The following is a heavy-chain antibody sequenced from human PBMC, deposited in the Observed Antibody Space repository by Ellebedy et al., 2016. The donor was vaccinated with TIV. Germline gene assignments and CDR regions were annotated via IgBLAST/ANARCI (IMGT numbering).Heavy chain of an antibody. CDR1: GFPFTGSA. CDR3: AADCSSTSCYSGV. J-gene: IGHJ4*02. D-gene: IGHD2-2*02. Sequence: AAPVKVSCKASGFPFTGSAVQWVRQARGQRLEWIGWIVVGTGNTDYAQKFQERVTITRDMSTSTAYMELSSLRTEDTAVYYCAADCSSTSCYSGVWGQGTLVTVSS. V-gene: IGHV1-58*01. CDR2: IVVGTGNT.